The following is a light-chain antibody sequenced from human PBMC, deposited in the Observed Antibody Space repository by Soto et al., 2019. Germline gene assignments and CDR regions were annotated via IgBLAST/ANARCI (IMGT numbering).Light chain of an antibody. V-gene: IGLV7-46*01. CDR2: DTN. J-gene: IGLJ2*01. Sequence: QAVVTQEPSLTVSPGGTVTLTCGSSTGAVTSGHYPYWFQQKPGQAPRTLIYDTNNKQSWTPARFSGSLLGGKAALTLSGAQPEDEAEYYCLLSYSGGVVFGGGTKLTVL. CDR1: TGAVTSGHY. CDR3: LLSYSGGVV.